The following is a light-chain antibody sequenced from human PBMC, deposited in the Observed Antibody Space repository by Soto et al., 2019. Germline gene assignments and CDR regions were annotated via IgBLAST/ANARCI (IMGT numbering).Light chain of an antibody. CDR1: QNVYNN. CDR2: DAS. J-gene: IGKJ4*01. Sequence: EIVMTQSPATLSVSPGEGATLSCKASQNVYNNLAWYQQRPGQPPRLLINDASTRATGISARFSGSGYGTEFTLTNSSLQSEDFAVYFCQLCRHWPLTFGGGTKVEIK. V-gene: IGKV3-15*01. CDR3: QLCRHWPLT.